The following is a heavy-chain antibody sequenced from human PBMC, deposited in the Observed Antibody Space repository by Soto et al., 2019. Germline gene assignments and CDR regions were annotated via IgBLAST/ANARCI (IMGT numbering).Heavy chain of an antibody. J-gene: IGHJ4*02. CDR1: GGSFSGDY. D-gene: IGHD3-9*01. CDR2: INHSGST. CDR3: ASPDYDILTGYYGFDY. Sequence: QVQLQQWGAGLLKPSETLSLTCAVYGGSFSGDYWSWIRQPPGKGLEWIGEINHSGSTNYNPSLKSRVTISVDTSKNQFSLKLSSVTAADTAVYYCASPDYDILTGYYGFDYWGQGTLVTVSS. V-gene: IGHV4-34*01.